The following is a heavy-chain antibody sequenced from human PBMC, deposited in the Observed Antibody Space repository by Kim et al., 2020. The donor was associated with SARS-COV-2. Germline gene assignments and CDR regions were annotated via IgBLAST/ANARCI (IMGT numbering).Heavy chain of an antibody. CDR2: INAGNGNT. D-gene: IGHD6-19*01. CDR1: GYTFTSYA. V-gene: IGHV1-3*01. J-gene: IGHJ6*02. Sequence: ASVKVSCKASGYTFTSYAMHWVRQAPGQRLEWMGWINAGNGNTKYSQKFQGRVTITRDTSASTAYMELSSRRSEDTAVYYCARVSSGWYYYYYYYGMDVWGQGTTVTVSS. CDR3: ARVSSGWYYYYYYYGMDV.